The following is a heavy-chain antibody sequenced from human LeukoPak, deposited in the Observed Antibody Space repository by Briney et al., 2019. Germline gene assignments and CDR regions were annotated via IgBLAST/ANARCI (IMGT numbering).Heavy chain of an antibody. J-gene: IGHJ5*02. CDR1: GFTFSSYT. V-gene: IGHV3-21*01. CDR2: ISSSSSYI. CDR3: ARDFNGWFDP. Sequence: KPGGSLRLSCAASGFTFSSYTMNWVRQAPGKGLEWVSSISSSSSYIYYADSVKGRFTISRDNAKNSLYLRMNSLRAEDTAVYYCARDFNGWFDPWGQGTLVTVSS.